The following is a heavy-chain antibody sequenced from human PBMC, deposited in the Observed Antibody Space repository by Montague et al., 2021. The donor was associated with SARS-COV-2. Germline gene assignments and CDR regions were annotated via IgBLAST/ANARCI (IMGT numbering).Heavy chain of an antibody. CDR2: IYIGGGI. Sequence: SETLSLTCTVSGGSMNDHYWAWIRQPPVQGPEGLALIYIGGGINSSSSLYNRVTMSVDTSKNQFSLKLISVTATDTAVYYCARAVSVRSAVNGFEPWGQGTLVTVAS. V-gene: IGHV4-4*07. CDR1: GGSMNDHY. CDR3: ARAVSVRSAVNGFEP. J-gene: IGHJ5*02. D-gene: IGHD3-10*01.